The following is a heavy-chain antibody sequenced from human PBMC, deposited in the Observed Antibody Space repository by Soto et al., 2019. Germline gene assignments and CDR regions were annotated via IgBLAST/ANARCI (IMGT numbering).Heavy chain of an antibody. CDR1: GFTFSSYG. CDR3: ARDLGEYCISTSCSLGFDP. V-gene: IGHV3-33*01. Sequence: QVQLVESGGGVVQPGRSLRLSCAASGFTFSSYGMHWVRQAPGKGLEWVAVIWYDGSNKYYADSVKGRFTISRDNSKNTLYLQMNSLRAEDTAVYYCARDLGEYCISTSCSLGFDPWGQGTLVTVSS. D-gene: IGHD2-2*01. J-gene: IGHJ5*02. CDR2: IWYDGSNK.